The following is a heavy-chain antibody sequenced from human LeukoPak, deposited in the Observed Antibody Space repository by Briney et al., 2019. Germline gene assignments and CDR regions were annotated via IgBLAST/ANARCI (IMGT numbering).Heavy chain of an antibody. CDR2: VYPGDPDT. V-gene: IGHV5-51*01. CDR1: GYSFTIYW. J-gene: IGHJ4*02. Sequence: GESLKISCKSSGYSFTIYWIGWVRQMPGKGLEWMGIVYPGDPDTRYRPSFQGQVNISADRSITTAYLQWSSLKASDTAIYYCARSPSGKRGEYYFDNWGQGTLVTVSS. D-gene: IGHD3-10*01. CDR3: ARSPSGKRGEYYFDN.